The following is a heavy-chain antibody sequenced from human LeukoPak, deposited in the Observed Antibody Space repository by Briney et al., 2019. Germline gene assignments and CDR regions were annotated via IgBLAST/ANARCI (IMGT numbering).Heavy chain of an antibody. CDR1: GGSISSGSYY. CDR3: ARDLAVAGRVYNWFDP. D-gene: IGHD6-19*01. CDR2: IYISGST. V-gene: IGHV4-61*09. Sequence: PSQTLPLTCTVSGGSISSGSYYWSWIRQPAGKGLEWIGHIYISGSTNYNPSLKSRVTISVDTSKNQFSLKLSSVTAADTAVYYCARDLAVAGRVYNWFDPWGQGTLVTVSS. J-gene: IGHJ5*02.